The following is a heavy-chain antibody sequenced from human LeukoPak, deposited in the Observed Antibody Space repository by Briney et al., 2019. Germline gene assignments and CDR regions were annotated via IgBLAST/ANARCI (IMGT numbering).Heavy chain of an antibody. V-gene: IGHV4-59*01. J-gene: IGHJ3*02. CDR3: ATALDYYDSTPWAFDI. CDR1: GGSISSYY. CDR2: IYYSGST. D-gene: IGHD3-22*01. Sequence: SETLSLTCTVSGGSISSYYWSWIRQPPGKGLEWIGYIYYSGSTNYNPSLKSRVTISVDTSKNQFSLKLSSVTAADTAVYYCATALDYYDSTPWAFDIWGQGTMVTVSS.